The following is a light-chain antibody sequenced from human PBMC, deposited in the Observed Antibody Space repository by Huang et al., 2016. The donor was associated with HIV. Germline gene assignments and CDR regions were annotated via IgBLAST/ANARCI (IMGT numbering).Light chain of an antibody. Sequence: DIVMTQSPDSLAVSLGERATITCVSSQSVLSPSNNRNHLAWYQQKPRQPPKLLIYWASTRECGVPGRIRSSGTTTDFTLTIDNLQAEDVTLYFCQQYYSIPGFGQGTYVEV. CDR3: QQYYSIPG. J-gene: IGKJ1*01. V-gene: IGKV4-1*01. CDR1: QSVLSPSNNRNH. CDR2: WAS.